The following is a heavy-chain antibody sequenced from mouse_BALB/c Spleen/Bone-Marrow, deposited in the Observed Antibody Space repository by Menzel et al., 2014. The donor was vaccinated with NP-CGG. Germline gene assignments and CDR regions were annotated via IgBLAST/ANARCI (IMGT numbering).Heavy chain of an antibody. CDR1: GFNIKDAY. Sequence: VQLKESGAELVKPGASVQLSCTASGFNIKDAYMHWVRQRPEPGLEWIGRINPANGNTEYDPKFQGKATITAETSSNTAYLQLSSLTSEDTAGYYCVRSPGQGNFWGQGTLVAVSA. D-gene: IGHD3-3*01. CDR3: VRSPGQGNF. V-gene: IGHV14-3*02. CDR2: INPANGNT. J-gene: IGHJ3*01.